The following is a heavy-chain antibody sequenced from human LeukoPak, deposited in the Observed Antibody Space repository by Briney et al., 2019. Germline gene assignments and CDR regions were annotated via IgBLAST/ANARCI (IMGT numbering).Heavy chain of an antibody. Sequence: SETLSLTCAVYGGSFSGYYWSWIRQSPGKGLEWIGEINHSGSTNYNPSLKSRVTISVDTSKNQFSLKLSSVTAADTAVYYCARWAAAGTPPQFFDYWGQGTLVTVSS. CDR3: ARWAAAGTPPQFFDY. D-gene: IGHD6-13*01. CDR1: GGSFSGYY. J-gene: IGHJ4*02. V-gene: IGHV4-34*01. CDR2: INHSGST.